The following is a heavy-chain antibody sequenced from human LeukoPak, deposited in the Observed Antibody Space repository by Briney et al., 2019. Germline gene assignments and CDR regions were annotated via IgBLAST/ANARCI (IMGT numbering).Heavy chain of an antibody. V-gene: IGHV1-8*01. Sequence: ASVKVSCKASGYTFTSYDINWVRQAPGQGLEWMGWMNPNSGNTGYAQKFQGRVTMTKNTSISTAYMELSSLRSEDTAVYYCASSPDIVVVVAATPRGWFDPWGQGTLVTVSS. CDR2: MNPNSGNT. CDR1: GYTFTSYD. D-gene: IGHD2-15*01. CDR3: ASSPDIVVVVAATPRGWFDP. J-gene: IGHJ5*02.